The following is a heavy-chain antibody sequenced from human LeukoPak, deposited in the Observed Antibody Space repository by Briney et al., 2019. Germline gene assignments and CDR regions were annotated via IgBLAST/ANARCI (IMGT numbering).Heavy chain of an antibody. CDR3: ATGYTSNCPYN. CDR1: GGSISSSSYY. CDR2: IYYSGST. D-gene: IGHD6-13*01. J-gene: IGHJ4*02. Sequence: SETLCLTCTFSGGSISSSSYYWGWIRQPPGTGLEWIGTIYYSGSTYYNPSLKSRVTISVDTSKNQFSLKLRSVTAADTAVYYCATGYTSNCPYNWGQGTLVTVSS. V-gene: IGHV4-39*01.